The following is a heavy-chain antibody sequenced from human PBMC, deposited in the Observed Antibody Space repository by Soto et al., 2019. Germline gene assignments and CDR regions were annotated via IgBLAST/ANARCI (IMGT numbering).Heavy chain of an antibody. V-gene: IGHV5-51*01. D-gene: IGHD3-22*01. CDR1: GYSFTSYW. J-gene: IGHJ3*02. CDR2: IYPGDSDT. Sequence: GESLKISCKGSGYSFTSYWIGWVRQMPGKGLEWMGIIYPGDSDTRYSPSFQGQVTISADKSISTAYLQWSSLKASDTAMYYCARVDSSGYCSVGAFDIWGQGTMVTVSS. CDR3: ARVDSSGYCSVGAFDI.